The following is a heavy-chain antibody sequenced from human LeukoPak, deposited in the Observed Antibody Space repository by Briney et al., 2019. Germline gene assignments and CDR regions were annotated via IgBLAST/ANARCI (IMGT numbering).Heavy chain of an antibody. CDR3: ARAGYPGIAAAVNY. D-gene: IGHD6-13*01. J-gene: IGHJ4*02. V-gene: IGHV1-69*05. CDR2: IIPIFGTA. CDR1: GGTFSSYA. Sequence: SVKVSCKASGGTFSSYAISWVRQAPGQGLGWMGRIIPIFGTANYAQKFQGRVTITTDESTSTAYMELSSPRSEDTAVYYCARAGYPGIAAAVNYWGQGTLVTVSS.